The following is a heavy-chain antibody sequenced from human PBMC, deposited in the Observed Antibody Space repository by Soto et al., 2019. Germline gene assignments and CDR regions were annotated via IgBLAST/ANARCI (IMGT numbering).Heavy chain of an antibody. Sequence: PGGSLRLSCAASGFTFSSYGMHWVRQAPGKGLEWVAVISYDGSNKYYADSVKGRFTISRDNSKNTLYLQMNSLRAEDTAVYYCAKDWEGALWYWGQGTLVTVSS. CDR3: AKDWEGALWY. V-gene: IGHV3-30*18. CDR2: ISYDGSNK. J-gene: IGHJ4*02. D-gene: IGHD1-26*01. CDR1: GFTFSSYG.